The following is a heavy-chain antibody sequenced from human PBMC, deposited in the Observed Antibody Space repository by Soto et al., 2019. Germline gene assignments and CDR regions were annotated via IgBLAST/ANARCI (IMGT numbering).Heavy chain of an antibody. CDR1: GGSFSGYY. V-gene: IGHV4-34*01. D-gene: IGHD6-19*01. CDR2: INHSGST. CDR3: ARASLQSGLVEGLGSVGSALAVAGTGWFDP. Sequence: PSETLSLTCAVYGGSFSGYYWSWIRQPPGKGLEWIGEINHSGSTNYNPSLKSRVTISVDTSKNQFSLKLSSVTAADTAVYYCARASLQSGLVEGLGSVGSALAVAGTGWFDPWGQGTLVTVSS. J-gene: IGHJ5*02.